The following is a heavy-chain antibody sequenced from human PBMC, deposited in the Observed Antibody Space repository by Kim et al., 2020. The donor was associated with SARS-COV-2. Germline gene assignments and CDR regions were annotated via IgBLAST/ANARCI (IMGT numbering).Heavy chain of an antibody. Sequence: SVKVSCKASGGTFSSYAISWVRQAPGQGLEWMGGIIPIFGTANYAQKFQGRVTITADESTSTAYMELSSLRSEDTAVYYCARDSYYDFWSGYYTYYYYYGMDVWGQGTTVTVSS. CDR2: IIPIFGTA. D-gene: IGHD3-3*01. CDR3: ARDSYYDFWSGYYTYYYYYGMDV. J-gene: IGHJ6*02. V-gene: IGHV1-69*13. CDR1: GGTFSSYA.